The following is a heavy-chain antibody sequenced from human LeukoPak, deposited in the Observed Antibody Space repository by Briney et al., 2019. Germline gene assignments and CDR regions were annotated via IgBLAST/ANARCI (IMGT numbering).Heavy chain of an antibody. Sequence: SVKVSCKASGGTFSSYAISWVRQAPGQGLEWMGGIIPIFGTANYALKFQGRVTITADESTSTAYMELSSLRSEDTAVYYCARERGLLRYFDWCHDAFDIWGQGTMVTVSS. CDR1: GGTFSSYA. CDR2: IIPIFGTA. CDR3: ARERGLLRYFDWCHDAFDI. J-gene: IGHJ3*02. D-gene: IGHD3-9*01. V-gene: IGHV1-69*13.